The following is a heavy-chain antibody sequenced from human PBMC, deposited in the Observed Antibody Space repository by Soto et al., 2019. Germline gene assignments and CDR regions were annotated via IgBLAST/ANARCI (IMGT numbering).Heavy chain of an antibody. CDR2: MNPSGDRT. V-gene: IGHV1-46*01. Sequence: QVQLMQSGTEVKEPGASVNLSCKASGYTFSSFYIHWVRQAPGQGLEWVGIMNPSGDRTNYAQNFQGRVTMTRDTATSTVYMELSSLRSEDTAVYYCARGRGYSGDDLQEDGFDVWGKGTMVTVS. CDR1: GYTFSSFY. J-gene: IGHJ3*01. CDR3: ARGRGYSGDDLQEDGFDV. D-gene: IGHD5-12*01.